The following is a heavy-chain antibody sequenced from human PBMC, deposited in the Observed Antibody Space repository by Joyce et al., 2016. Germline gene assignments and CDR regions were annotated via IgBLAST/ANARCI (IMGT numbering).Heavy chain of an antibody. CDR3: VRDWATTVTTALDY. J-gene: IGHJ4*02. CDR1: GFTFSSYG. D-gene: IGHD4-17*01. Sequence: EVQLVESGGVLVQPGGSLRLSCAASGFTFSSYGMDWVRQAPGKGREWVSYISGSSNIILYADSVRGRFTISRDNAKNSLYLQMNSLRVEDTAVYYCVRDWATTVTTALDYWGQGTLVTVSS. CDR2: ISGSSNII. V-gene: IGHV3-48*01.